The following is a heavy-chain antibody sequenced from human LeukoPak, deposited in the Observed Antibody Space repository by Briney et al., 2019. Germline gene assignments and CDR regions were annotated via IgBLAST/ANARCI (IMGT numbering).Heavy chain of an antibody. CDR2: IYYTGVT. D-gene: IGHD6-25*01. CDR3: ARTARLPNS. Sequence: SETLSLTCTVSGGSVSSGTYYWSWIRQPPGKGLEHIGYIYYTGVTNYSPSLKSRVTMSLDTSKNQFSLRLTSVTAADTAIYYCARTARLPNSWGQGTLVTVSS. J-gene: IGHJ4*02. CDR1: GGSVSSGTYY. V-gene: IGHV4-61*01.